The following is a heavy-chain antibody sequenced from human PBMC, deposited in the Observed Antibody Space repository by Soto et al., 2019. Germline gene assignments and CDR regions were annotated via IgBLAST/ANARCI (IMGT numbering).Heavy chain of an antibody. CDR1: GFTFIGSA. D-gene: IGHD3-9*01. Sequence: LRLSCAASGFTFIGSAMHWVRQASGKGLEWVGRIRSKANSYATAYAASVKGRFTISRDDSKNTAYLQMNSLKTEDTAVYYCTRHPDSYYDILTGYYSDFDYWGQGTLVTVSS. V-gene: IGHV3-73*01. CDR3: TRHPDSYYDILTGYYSDFDY. J-gene: IGHJ4*02. CDR2: IRSKANSYAT.